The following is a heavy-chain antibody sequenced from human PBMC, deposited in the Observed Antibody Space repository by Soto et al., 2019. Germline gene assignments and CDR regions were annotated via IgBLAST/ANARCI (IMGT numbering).Heavy chain of an antibody. V-gene: IGHV3-48*03. CDR2: ININSGTI. CDR1: GCTLRSHH. D-gene: IGHD4-17*01. Sequence: EVQLVESGGGLVQPGGSLRLSCAASGCTLRSHHMDWVRQAPGKGLEWVSYININSGTIHYADSVKGRFTISRDNAKNSLYLQMDSLRAEDTAVYFCARDGNTGTTNYHSAMDVWGQGTTVTVSS. J-gene: IGHJ6*02. CDR3: ARDGNTGTTNYHSAMDV.